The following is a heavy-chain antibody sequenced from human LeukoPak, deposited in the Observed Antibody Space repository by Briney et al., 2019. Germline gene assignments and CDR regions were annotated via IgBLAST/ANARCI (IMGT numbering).Heavy chain of an antibody. D-gene: IGHD1-1*01. J-gene: IGHJ4*02. CDR1: GFTFSSYW. V-gene: IGHV3-7*01. CDR2: IKYDGNEE. Sequence: GGSLRLSCAASGFTFSSYWMSWMRQAPGKGLEWVANIKYDGNEEYYVDSVRGRFTISRDNAKNSLYLQLNSLRIEDTAVYYCKSGGAAPGSFDYWGQGTLVTVSP. CDR3: KSGGAAPGSFDY.